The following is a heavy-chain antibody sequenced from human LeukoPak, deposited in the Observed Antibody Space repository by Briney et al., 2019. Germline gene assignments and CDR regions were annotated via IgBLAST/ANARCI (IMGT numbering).Heavy chain of an antibody. CDR2: INSDGSWT. V-gene: IGHV3-74*01. J-gene: IGHJ4*02. CDR3: VSFYETY. D-gene: IGHD2-2*01. Sequence: RQXPXKGLVWVSHINSDGSWTSYADSVKSRFTISKDNAKNTVYLQMNNLRAEDTAVYYCVSFYETYWGRGTLVTVSS.